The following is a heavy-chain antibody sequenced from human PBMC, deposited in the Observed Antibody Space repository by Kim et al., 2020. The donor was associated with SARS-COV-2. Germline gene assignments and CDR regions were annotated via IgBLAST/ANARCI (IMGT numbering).Heavy chain of an antibody. J-gene: IGHJ6*02. CDR2: FDPEDGET. CDR3: ATVAYGSGSYEYPYYYYGMDV. V-gene: IGHV1-24*01. CDR1: GYTLTELS. D-gene: IGHD3-10*01. Sequence: ASVKVSCKVSGYTLTELSMHWVRQAPGKGLEWMGGFDPEDGETIYAQKFQGRVTMTEDTSTDTAYMELSSLRSEDTAVYYCATVAYGSGSYEYPYYYYGMDVWGQGTTVTVSS.